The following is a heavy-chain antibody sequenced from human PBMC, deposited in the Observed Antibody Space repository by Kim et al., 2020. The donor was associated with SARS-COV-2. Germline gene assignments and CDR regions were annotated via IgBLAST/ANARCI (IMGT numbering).Heavy chain of an antibody. CDR2: RST. J-gene: IGHJ4*02. Sequence: RSTHYADNGKARYTMSRDNAKNSLYLEMNGLRAEDTAVYYCARGHTMIFYWGQGTLVTVSS. D-gene: IGHD3-22*01. V-gene: IGHV3-11*05. CDR3: ARGHTMIFY.